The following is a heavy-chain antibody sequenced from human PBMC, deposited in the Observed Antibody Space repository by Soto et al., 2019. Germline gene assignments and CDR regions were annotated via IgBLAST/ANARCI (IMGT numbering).Heavy chain of an antibody. V-gene: IGHV3-23*01. CDR2: ISSSGGAT. D-gene: IGHD1-26*01. CDR3: AKMKTQDGGPTKRFYMDV. J-gene: IGHJ6*03. CDR1: GFTLSSYA. Sequence: HPGGSLRLSCAASGFTLSSYAMSWVRQTPGRGLEWVSTISSSGGATYYADSVKGRFTISRDISKNTLSLQMSSLSADDTAVYYCAKMKTQDGGPTKRFYMDVWGQGTTVTVS.